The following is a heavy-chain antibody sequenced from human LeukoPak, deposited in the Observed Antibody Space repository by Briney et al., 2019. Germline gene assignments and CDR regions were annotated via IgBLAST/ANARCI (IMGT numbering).Heavy chain of an antibody. CDR2: ISYDGSNK. CDR1: GFTFSSYA. Sequence: PGGSLRLSCAASGFTFSSYAMHWVRQAPGKGLEWVAVISYDGSNKYYADSVKGRITISRDNSKNTLYLQMNSLRAEDTAVYYCAREKWYYDFWSGYHSAPYDPWGQGTLVTVSS. V-gene: IGHV3-30-3*01. D-gene: IGHD3-3*01. J-gene: IGHJ5*02. CDR3: AREKWYYDFWSGYHSAPYDP.